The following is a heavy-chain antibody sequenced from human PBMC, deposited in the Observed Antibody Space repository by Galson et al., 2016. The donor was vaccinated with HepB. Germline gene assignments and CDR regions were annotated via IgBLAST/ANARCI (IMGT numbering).Heavy chain of an antibody. CDR1: GYNFPDDW. CDR3: VREDESGYESAFF. CDR2: IYVPFDSDT. D-gene: IGHD5-12*01. J-gene: IGHJ4*02. V-gene: IGHV5-51*01. Sequence: QSGAEVKKPGESLKISCKVSGYNFPDDWIGWVRQVPGKGLEWMGIIYVPFDSDTRYSPSFEGQVTISADKSINTAYLQWSSLKASDTAMYYCVREDESGYESAFFWGQGTLVTVSS.